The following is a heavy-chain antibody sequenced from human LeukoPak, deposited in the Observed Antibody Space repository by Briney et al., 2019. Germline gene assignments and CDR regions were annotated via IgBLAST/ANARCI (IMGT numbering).Heavy chain of an antibody. D-gene: IGHD2-2*01. CDR2: MSPNSGNT. V-gene: IGHV1-8*01. CDR3: AREYCSSTSCPYYYYYGMDV. J-gene: IGHJ6*02. CDR1: GYTFTSYD. Sequence: ASVKVCCKASGYTFTSYDINWVRQATGQGLEWMGWMSPNSGNTGYAQKFQGRVTMTRNTSISTAYMELSSLRSEDTAVYYCAREYCSSTSCPYYYYYGMDVWGQGTTVTVSS.